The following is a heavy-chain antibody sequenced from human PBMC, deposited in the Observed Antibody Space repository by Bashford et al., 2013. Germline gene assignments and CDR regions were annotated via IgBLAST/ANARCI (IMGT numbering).Heavy chain of an antibody. Sequence: ASVKVSCKASGYTFSDYGVSWMRQAPGQGLEWMGWISVSNGQTNYAQKVQGRVTLTTDTSTATAYMELRSLTSDDTAVYYCARGGLNYYDISGYYSSFDYWGQGTLVTVSS. CDR3: ARGGLNYYDISGYYSSFDY. CDR1: GYTFSDYG. CDR2: ISVSNGQT. D-gene: IGHD3-22*01. J-gene: IGHJ4*02. V-gene: IGHV1-18*01.